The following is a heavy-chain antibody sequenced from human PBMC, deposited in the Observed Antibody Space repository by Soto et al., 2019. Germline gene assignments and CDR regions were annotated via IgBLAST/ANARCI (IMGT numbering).Heavy chain of an antibody. CDR1: GFSFSMYA. CDR2: ISGSGNSI. J-gene: IGHJ6*02. D-gene: IGHD2-15*01. V-gene: IGHV3-23*01. CDR3: VKVLGGHDYYYGMDG. Sequence: TGGSLRLSCAASGFSFSMYAMSWVRQAPGKGLEWVSSISGSGNSIYYADSVKGRFTISRDNSKNTLYLRMNSLRAEDTAIYYCVKVLGGHDYYYGMDGWGQGTTVTVSS.